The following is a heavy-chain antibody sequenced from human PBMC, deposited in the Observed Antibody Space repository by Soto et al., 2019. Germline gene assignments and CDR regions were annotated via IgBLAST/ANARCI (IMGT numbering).Heavy chain of an antibody. CDR3: ARFLTGTVDY. V-gene: IGHV1-69*02. CDR1: GGTFSSYT. D-gene: IGHD1-20*01. Sequence: QVQLVQSGAEVKKPGSSVKVSCKASGGTFSSYTISWVRQAPGQGLEWMGRIIPILGIANYAQKFQGRVKITADKSTSTAYMELSSLRSEDTAVYYCARFLTGTVDYWGQGTLVTVSS. CDR2: IIPILGIA. J-gene: IGHJ4*02.